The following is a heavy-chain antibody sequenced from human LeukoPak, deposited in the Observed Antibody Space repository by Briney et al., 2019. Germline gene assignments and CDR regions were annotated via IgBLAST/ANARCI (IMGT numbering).Heavy chain of an antibody. CDR1: GFTFSNAW. CDR2: IKSKTDGRTT. CDR3: TTDTLGYCSSTSCYGSYYYYYYGMDV. Sequence: GGSLRLSCAASGFTFSNAWMSWVRQAPGKGLEWVGRIKSKTDGRTTDYAAPVKGRFTISRDDSKNTLYLQMNSLKNEDTAVYYCTTDTLGYCSSTSCYGSYYYYYYGMDVWGKGTTVTVSS. J-gene: IGHJ6*04. D-gene: IGHD2-2*01. V-gene: IGHV3-15*01.